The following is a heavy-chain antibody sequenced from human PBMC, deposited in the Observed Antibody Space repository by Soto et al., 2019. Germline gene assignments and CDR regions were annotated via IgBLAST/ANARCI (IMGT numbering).Heavy chain of an antibody. V-gene: IGHV3-23*01. CDR2: ISGSGGST. Sequence: PGGSLRLSCAASGFTFSSYAMSWVRQAPGKGLEWVSAISGSGGSTYYADSVKGRFTISRDNSKNTLYLQMNSLRAEDTAVYYCEKVLVGATEYLQNWGQGTLVTVSS. D-gene: IGHD1-26*01. J-gene: IGHJ1*01. CDR1: GFTFSSYA. CDR3: EKVLVGATEYLQN.